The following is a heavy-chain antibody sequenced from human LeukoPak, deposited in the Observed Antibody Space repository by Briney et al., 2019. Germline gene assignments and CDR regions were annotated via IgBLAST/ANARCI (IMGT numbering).Heavy chain of an antibody. D-gene: IGHD3-10*01. CDR1: GFTFSNYW. Sequence: PGGSLILSCAASGFTFSNYWMHWVRRAPGKGLVWVSRITSDASSTSYADSVKGRFTISRDNAKNTLYLRMNSLRAEDTAVYYCAREFEGQEAGAYGSGSYDVFDIWGQGTMVTVSS. CDR2: ITSDASST. CDR3: AREFEGQEAGAYGSGSYDVFDI. V-gene: IGHV3-74*01. J-gene: IGHJ3*02.